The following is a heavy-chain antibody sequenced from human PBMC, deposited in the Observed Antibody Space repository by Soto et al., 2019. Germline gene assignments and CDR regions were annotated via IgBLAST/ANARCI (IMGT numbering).Heavy chain of an antibody. D-gene: IGHD5-18*01. CDR1: GYSFTSYW. CDR3: ARLRSNSDTAMVPYYGMDV. V-gene: IGHV5-51*01. CDR2: IYPGDSDT. Sequence: PGESLKISCKGSGYSFTSYWIGWVRQMPGKGLEWMGIIYPGDSDTRYSPSFQGQVTISADKSISTAYLQWSSLKASDTAMYYCARLRSNSDTAMVPYYGMDVWGQGTTVTVSS. J-gene: IGHJ6*02.